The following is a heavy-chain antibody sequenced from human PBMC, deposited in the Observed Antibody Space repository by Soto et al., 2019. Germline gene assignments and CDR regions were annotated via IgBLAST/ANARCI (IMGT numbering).Heavy chain of an antibody. J-gene: IGHJ6*02. Sequence: GGSLRLSCAASGFTFSSSSMNWVRQAPGKGLEWVSSISSSSSYIYYADSVKGRFTISRDNAKNSLYLQMNSLRAEDTAVYYCARDRKLSLYYYYYYGMDVWGQGTTVTV. CDR2: ISSSSSYI. CDR1: GFTFSSSS. CDR3: ARDRKLSLYYYYYYGMDV. V-gene: IGHV3-21*01. D-gene: IGHD5-18*01.